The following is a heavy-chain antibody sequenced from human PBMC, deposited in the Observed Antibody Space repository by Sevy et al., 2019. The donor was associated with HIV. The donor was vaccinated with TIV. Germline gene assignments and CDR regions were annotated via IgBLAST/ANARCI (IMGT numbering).Heavy chain of an antibody. CDR3: AKDISRPYCSSTSRPGGKDWFDP. D-gene: IGHD2-2*01. J-gene: IGHJ5*02. CDR2: ISWNSGSI. Sequence: GGSLRLSCAASGFTFDDYAMHWVRQAPGKGLEWVSGISWNSGSIGYADSVKGRFTISRDNAKNSLYLQMNSLRAEDMALYYCAKDISRPYCSSTSRPGGKDWFDPWGQGTLVTVSS. V-gene: IGHV3-9*03. CDR1: GFTFDDYA.